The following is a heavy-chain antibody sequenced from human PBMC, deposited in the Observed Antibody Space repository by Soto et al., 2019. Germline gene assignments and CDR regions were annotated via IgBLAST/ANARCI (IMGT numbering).Heavy chain of an antibody. D-gene: IGHD3-16*02. J-gene: IGHJ3*02. CDR3: ARVNTVRDSAFDI. Sequence: QVQLQESGPGLVKPSETLSLTCTVSGDSIRSYYWGWIRQPPGKTLEWIGYMYYSGSTSYNPSLKRRVTLSVDTPKNQFSLKLSSVTPADTAVYFCARVNTVRDSAFDIWGHGTKVIVSS. CDR1: GDSIRSYY. V-gene: IGHV4-59*01. CDR2: MYYSGST.